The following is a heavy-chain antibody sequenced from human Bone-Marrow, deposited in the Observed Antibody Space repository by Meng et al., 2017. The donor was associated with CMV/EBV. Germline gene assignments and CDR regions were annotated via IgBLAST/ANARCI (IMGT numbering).Heavy chain of an antibody. J-gene: IGHJ4*02. CDR1: GFTFSSYA. Sequence: GESLKISCAASGFTFSSYAMSWVRQAPGKGLEWVSVIYSGGSSTYYADSVKGRFTISRDNSKNTLYLQMNSLRAEDTAVYYCARDESGSSWGQGTLVTVSS. CDR3: ARDESGSS. D-gene: IGHD1-26*01. CDR2: IYSGGSST. V-gene: IGHV3-23*03.